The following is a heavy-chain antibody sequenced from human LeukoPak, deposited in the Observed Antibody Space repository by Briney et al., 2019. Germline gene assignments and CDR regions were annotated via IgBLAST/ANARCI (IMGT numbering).Heavy chain of an antibody. CDR3: AKGNSSSWPYYYYYGMDV. CDR1: GFTFSSYW. V-gene: IGHV3-74*01. J-gene: IGHJ6*02. Sequence: GGSLRLSCAASGFTFSSYWMHWVRQAPGKGLVWVSRINSDGSDTDYADSVKGRFTISRDNSKNTLYLQMNSLRAEDTAVYYCAKGNSSSWPYYYYYGMDVWGQGTTVTVSS. D-gene: IGHD6-13*01. CDR2: INSDGSDT.